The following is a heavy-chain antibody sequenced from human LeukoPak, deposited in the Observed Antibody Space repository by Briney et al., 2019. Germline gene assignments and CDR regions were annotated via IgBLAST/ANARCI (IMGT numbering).Heavy chain of an antibody. Sequence: SVKVSCKASGGTFTSYAISWVRQAPGQGLEWMGGIIPIFGTANYAQKFQGRVTITTDESTSTAYMELSSLRSEDTAVYYCARGSRDGYKAGPFDYWAEGTLVTVSS. V-gene: IGHV1-69*05. CDR3: ARGSRDGYKAGPFDY. CDR1: GGTFTSYA. D-gene: IGHD5-24*01. J-gene: IGHJ4*02. CDR2: IIPIFGTA.